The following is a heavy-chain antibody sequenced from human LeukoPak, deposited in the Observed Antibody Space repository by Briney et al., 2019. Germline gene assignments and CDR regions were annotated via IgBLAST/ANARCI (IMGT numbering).Heavy chain of an antibody. CDR3: ARGVGATAWFDP. J-gene: IGHJ5*02. V-gene: IGHV4-61*02. CDR1: GGSISSGSYY. D-gene: IGHD1-26*01. Sequence: PSQTLSLTCTVSGGSISSGSYYWSWIRQPAGKGLEWIGRIYASGSTDYNPSLKSRVTISLDTSKNQFSLKLSSVTAADTAVYYCARGVGATAWFDPWGQGTLVTVSS. CDR2: IYASGST.